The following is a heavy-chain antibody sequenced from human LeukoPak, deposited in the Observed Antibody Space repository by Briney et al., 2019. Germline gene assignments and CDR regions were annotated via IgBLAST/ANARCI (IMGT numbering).Heavy chain of an antibody. CDR3: AKDLTYYGSGSYYAGGFDY. J-gene: IGHJ4*02. CDR1: GFTFSSYG. Sequence: GGSLRLSCAASGFTFSSYGMHWVRQAPGKGLEWVAVISYDGSNKYYADSVKGRLTISGDNSKNTLYLQMNSLRAEDTAVYYCAKDLTYYGSGSYYAGGFDYWGQGTLVTVSS. D-gene: IGHD3-10*01. V-gene: IGHV3-30*18. CDR2: ISYDGSNK.